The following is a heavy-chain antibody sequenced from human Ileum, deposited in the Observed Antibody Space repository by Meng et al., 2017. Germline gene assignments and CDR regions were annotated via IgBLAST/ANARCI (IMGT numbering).Heavy chain of an antibody. J-gene: IGHJ5*02. CDR3: ARTARVFDP. CDR1: GASISAYY. V-gene: IGHV4-59*01. CDR2: IFYNGDI. Sequence: QVQLQESGPGLVKPSETLSLTCTASGASISAYYWSWIRQPPGKGLECIGYIFYNGDINYNPSLKSRVTISLDTSKSQISLKLTSVTAADTAVYYCARTARVFDPWGQGTLVTVSS.